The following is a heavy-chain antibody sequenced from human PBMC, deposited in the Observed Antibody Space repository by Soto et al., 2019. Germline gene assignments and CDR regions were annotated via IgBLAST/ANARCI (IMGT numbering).Heavy chain of an antibody. CDR2: IYPGDSDT. D-gene: IGHD3-3*01. CDR1: GYSFTSYW. CDR3: ASLLWSGYPYYYYYYGMDV. V-gene: IGHV5-51*01. J-gene: IGHJ6*02. Sequence: PGESLKISCKGSGYSFTSYWIGWVRQMPGKGLEWMGIIYPGDSDTRYSPPFQGQVTISVDMNNNIAYLERSSLEASDTAMYYCASLLWSGYPYYYYYYGMDVWGQGTTVTVSS.